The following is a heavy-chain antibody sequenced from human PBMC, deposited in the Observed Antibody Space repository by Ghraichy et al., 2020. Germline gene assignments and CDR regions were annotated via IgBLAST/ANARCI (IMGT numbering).Heavy chain of an antibody. V-gene: IGHV4-59*01. CDR1: AASISSYY. CDR2: IYYSGNT. CDR3: ARSITIYAFDI. J-gene: IGHJ3*02. D-gene: IGHD3-3*01. Sequence: SQTLSLTCTVSAASISSYYWSWIRQPPGKGLEWIGYIYYSGNTNYNPSLKSRVTISVDTSKNQFSLKLSSVTAADTAVYYCARSITIYAFDIWGQGTMVTVSS.